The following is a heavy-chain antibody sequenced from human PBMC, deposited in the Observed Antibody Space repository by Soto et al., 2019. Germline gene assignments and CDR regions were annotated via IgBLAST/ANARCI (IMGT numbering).Heavy chain of an antibody. CDR3: ARVTTYGFFLQIGYFDY. D-gene: IGHD3-10*01. Sequence: GVSLRLSCVASGFTFSSYTMDWVRQAPGKGLEWVSSISRSSSYIYYADSLRGRFTISRDNAKNSLYLQMNSLRAEDTAVYYCARVTTYGFFLQIGYFDYWGQGALVTVSP. J-gene: IGHJ4*02. CDR1: GFTFSSYT. CDR2: ISRSSSYI. V-gene: IGHV3-21*01.